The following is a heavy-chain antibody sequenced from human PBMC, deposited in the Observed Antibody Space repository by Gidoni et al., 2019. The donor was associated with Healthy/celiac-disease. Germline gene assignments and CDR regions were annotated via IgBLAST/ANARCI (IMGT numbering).Heavy chain of an antibody. J-gene: IGHJ3*02. CDR2: IYYSGST. D-gene: IGHD3-22*01. CDR1: GGSIGSSSYY. V-gene: IGHV4-39*01. Sequence: QLQLQESGPGLVKPSETLSLTCTVSGGSIGSSSYYWGWIRQPPGKGLEWIGSIYYSGSTYYNPSLKSRVTISVDTSKNQFSLKLSSVTAADTAVYYCAINSSGYLDAFDIWGQGTMVTVSS. CDR3: AINSSGYLDAFDI.